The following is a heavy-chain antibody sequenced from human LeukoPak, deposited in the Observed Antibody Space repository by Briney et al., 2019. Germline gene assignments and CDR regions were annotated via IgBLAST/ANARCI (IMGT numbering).Heavy chain of an antibody. CDR3: AKEEVVVVPAARNPFDY. CDR2: ISYDGSNK. D-gene: IGHD2-2*01. CDR1: GFTFSSYA. Sequence: GGSLRLSCAASGFTFSSYAMSWVRQAPGKGLEWVAVISYDGSNKYYADSVKGRFTISRDNSKNTLYLQMNSLRAEDTAVYYCAKEEVVVVPAARNPFDYWGQGTLVTVSS. V-gene: IGHV3-30*18. J-gene: IGHJ4*02.